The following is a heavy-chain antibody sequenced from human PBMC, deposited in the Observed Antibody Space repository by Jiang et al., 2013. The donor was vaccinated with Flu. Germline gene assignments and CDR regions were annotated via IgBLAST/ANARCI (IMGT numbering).Heavy chain of an antibody. V-gene: IGHV4-31*03. CDR2: IYYTGNT. D-gene: IGHD1-1*01. CDR3: ARAAQLGRVFDY. J-gene: IGHJ4*02. CDR1: GGSISSGGYY. Sequence: TLSLTCTVSGGSISSGGYYWSWIRQHPGKGLEWIGYIYYTGNTYYNPSLKSRVTISVDTSKNQFSLKLSSVTAADTAVYYCARAAQLGRVFDYWGQGTLVTVSS.